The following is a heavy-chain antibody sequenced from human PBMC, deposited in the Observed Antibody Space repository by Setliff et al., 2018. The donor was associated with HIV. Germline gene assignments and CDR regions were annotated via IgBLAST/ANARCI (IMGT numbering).Heavy chain of an antibody. CDR2: IYYSGST. CDR1: GGSISSSSYH. J-gene: IGHJ3*02. D-gene: IGHD2-15*01. V-gene: IGHV4-39*01. CDR3: ARRVVVLTVTTAFDI. Sequence: KPSETLSLTCTVSGGSISSSSYHWGWIRQPPGKGLEWIGSIYYSGSTYYNSSLKSRVTISVDKSKNQLSLNLSSVTAADTAVYYCARRVVVLTVTTAFDIWGQGTMVTVSS.